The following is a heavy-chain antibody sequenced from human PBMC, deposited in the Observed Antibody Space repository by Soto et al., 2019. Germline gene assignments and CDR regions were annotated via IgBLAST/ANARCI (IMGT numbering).Heavy chain of an antibody. CDR3: AKGATVTTHYQYYGMDV. D-gene: IGHD4-17*01. J-gene: IGHJ6*02. V-gene: IGHV3-43D*04. CDR1: GFTFDDFA. CDR2: VNWGGDTT. Sequence: LRLSCAASGFTFDDFAMCWVRQVPGKGLEWISLVNWGGDTTFYAESVKGRFIISRDNSKNSVYLQMNSLRSEDSAVYYCAKGATVTTHYQYYGMDVWGQGTTVTVSS.